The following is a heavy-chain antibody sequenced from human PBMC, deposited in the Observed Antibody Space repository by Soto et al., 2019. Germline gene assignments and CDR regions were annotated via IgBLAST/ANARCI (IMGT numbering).Heavy chain of an antibody. Sequence: VQLVQSGAEVKKPGSSVKVSCKASGGTFSNHAINWVRQAPGQGLEWMGRIIPIFTTTDYAQRFQGRVTITADESTITAYMELSRLKHDDTAVYYCAREVAADGTFREDVFDIWGQGTMVTVSS. CDR3: AREVAADGTFREDVFDI. CDR1: GGTFSNHA. D-gene: IGHD6-13*01. V-gene: IGHV1-69*12. J-gene: IGHJ3*02. CDR2: IIPIFTTT.